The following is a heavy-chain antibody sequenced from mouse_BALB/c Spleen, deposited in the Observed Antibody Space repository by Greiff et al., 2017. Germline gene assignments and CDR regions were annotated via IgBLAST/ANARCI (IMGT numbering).Heavy chain of an antibody. V-gene: IGHV6-6*02. CDR1: GFTFSNYW. J-gene: IGHJ4*01. Sequence: EVKVEESGGGLVQPGGSMKLSCVASGFTFSNYWMHWVRQSPEKGLEWVAEIRLNSNNYATHYAVSVKGRFTISSDDSKSSVYLQMNNSSAEDTGSYDCTTDYAYAMNNGGQGTSVTVSS. CDR2: IRLNSNNYAT. CDR3: TTDYAYAMNN. D-gene: IGHD2-4*01.